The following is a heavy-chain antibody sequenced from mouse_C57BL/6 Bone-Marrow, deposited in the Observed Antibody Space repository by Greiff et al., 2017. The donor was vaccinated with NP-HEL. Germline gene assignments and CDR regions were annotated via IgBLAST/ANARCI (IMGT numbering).Heavy chain of an antibody. V-gene: IGHV1-74*01. CDR2: IHPSDSDT. D-gene: IGHD1-1*01. J-gene: IGHJ3*01. CDR3: AMEFYYGSSPAWFAY. CDR1: GYTFTSYW. Sequence: QVQLQQSGAELVKPGASVKVSCKASGYTFTSYWMHWVKQRPGQGLEWIGRIHPSDSDTNYNQKFKGKATLTVDKSSSTAYMQLSSLTSEDSAVYYCAMEFYYGSSPAWFAYWGQGTLVTVSA.